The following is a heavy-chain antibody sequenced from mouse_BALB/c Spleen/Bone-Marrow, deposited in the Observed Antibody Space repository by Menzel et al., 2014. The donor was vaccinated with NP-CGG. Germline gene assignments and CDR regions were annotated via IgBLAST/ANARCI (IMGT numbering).Heavy chain of an antibody. CDR2: INPYNDGT. Sequence: VQLQQSGPELVKPGASVKMSCKASGYTFTSYVMHWVKQKPGQGLEWIGHINPYNDGTKYNEKFKGKATLTSDKSSSTAYMEPSSLTSEDSAVYYCARDGDYGWFAYWGQGTLVTVSA. J-gene: IGHJ3*01. CDR3: ARDGDYGWFAY. CDR1: GYTFTSYV. D-gene: IGHD2-4*01. V-gene: IGHV1-14*01.